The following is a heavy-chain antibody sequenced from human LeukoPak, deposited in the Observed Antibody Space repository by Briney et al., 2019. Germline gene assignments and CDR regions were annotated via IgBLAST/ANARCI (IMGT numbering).Heavy chain of an antibody. CDR1: GYTFSSHS. D-gene: IGHD3-9*01. CDR3: AREQELRYFDCSPLGWFDP. V-gene: IGHV1-69*13. CDR2: IIPIFGTA. J-gene: IGHJ5*02. Sequence: ASVKLSCKASGYTFSSHSMHWVRQAPGQGLEWMGGIIPIFGTANYAQKFQGRVTITADESTSTAYMELSSLRSEDTAVYYCAREQELRYFDCSPLGWFDPWGEGTLGTVSS.